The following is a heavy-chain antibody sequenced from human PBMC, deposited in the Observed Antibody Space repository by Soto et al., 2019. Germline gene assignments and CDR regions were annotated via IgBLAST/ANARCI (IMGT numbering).Heavy chain of an antibody. CDR1: GFTFSSYG. CDR2: IWYDGSNK. Sequence: QVQLVESGGGVVQPGRSLRLSCAASGFTFSSYGMHWVRQAPGKGLEWVAVIWYDGSNKYYADSVKGRFTISRDNSKNTLYLQMNSRRAEDTAVDYCSRDAGEQFDYWGQGTLVTVSS. J-gene: IGHJ4*02. V-gene: IGHV3-33*01. D-gene: IGHD3-16*01. CDR3: SRDAGEQFDY.